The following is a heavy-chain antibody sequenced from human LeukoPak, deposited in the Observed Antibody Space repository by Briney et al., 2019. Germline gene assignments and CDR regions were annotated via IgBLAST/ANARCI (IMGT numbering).Heavy chain of an antibody. V-gene: IGHV3-30*04. CDR1: GFTFSSYA. Sequence: PGRSLRLSCAASGFTFSSYAMHWGRQAPGKGLEWVSVISYDGSNKYYADSVKGRFTISRDNSKNTLYLQMNSLRAEDTAVYYCAREGDLRDNPPPDYWGQGTLVTVSS. D-gene: IGHD3-16*01. CDR2: ISYDGSNK. CDR3: AREGDLRDNPPPDY. J-gene: IGHJ4*02.